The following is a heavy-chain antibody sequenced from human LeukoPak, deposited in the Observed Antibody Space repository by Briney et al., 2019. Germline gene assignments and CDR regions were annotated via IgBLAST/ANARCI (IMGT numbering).Heavy chain of an antibody. J-gene: IGHJ4*02. D-gene: IGHD3-22*01. V-gene: IGHV3-21*01. CDR2: ISSGSSYI. Sequence: GGSLRLSCAASGFTFSGYTMNWVRQAPGKALEWVSSISSGSSYIYYADSVKGRFTISRDNAKNSLYLQMNSLRAEDTALHYCARAVYDYDSSGSPPYYWGQGTLVTVSS. CDR3: ARAVYDYDSSGSPPYY. CDR1: GFTFSGYT.